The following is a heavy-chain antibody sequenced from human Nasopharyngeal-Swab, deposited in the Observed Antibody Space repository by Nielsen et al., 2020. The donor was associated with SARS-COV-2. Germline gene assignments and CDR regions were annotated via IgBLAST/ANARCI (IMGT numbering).Heavy chain of an antibody. CDR2: IKQDGSEE. CDR1: GFTFSSYW. CDR3: ARGSGGNSFRWVLGKTPAYYFDY. J-gene: IGHJ4*02. V-gene: IGHV3-7*01. D-gene: IGHD4-23*01. Sequence: GGSLRLSCAASGFTFSSYWMSWVRQAPGKGLEWVANIKQDGSEEYYVDSVKGRFTISRDNAKNSLYLQMNSLRAEDTAVYYCARGSGGNSFRWVLGKTPAYYFDYWGQGTLVTVSS.